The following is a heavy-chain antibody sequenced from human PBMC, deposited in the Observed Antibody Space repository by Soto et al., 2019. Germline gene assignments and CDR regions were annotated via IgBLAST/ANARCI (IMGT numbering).Heavy chain of an antibody. CDR3: ARGGGIWQQPVEGNWFDP. J-gene: IGHJ5*02. CDR2: IIPIFGTA. V-gene: IGHV1-69*13. D-gene: IGHD6-13*01. Sequence: ASVKVSCKASGATLSSYAISWVRQAPGQGLEWMGGIIPIFGTANYAQKFQGRVTITADESTSTAYMELSSLRSEDTAVYYCARGGGIWQQPVEGNWFDPWGQGTLVTVSS. CDR1: GATLSSYA.